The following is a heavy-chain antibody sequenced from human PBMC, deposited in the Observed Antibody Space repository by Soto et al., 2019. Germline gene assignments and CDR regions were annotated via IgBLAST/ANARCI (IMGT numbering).Heavy chain of an antibody. J-gene: IGHJ6*03. Sequence: EVQLVESGGGLVKPGGSLRLSCTASGFAFNTYSMNWVRQAPGKGLEWVSSINEASTYIYYADSLRGRITISRDNAKVSLFLQMNSLRPDDTAVYYCVRERGRYFRSGYMDLWGDGATVTVSS. D-gene: IGHD3-9*01. CDR3: VRERGRYFRSGYMDL. CDR1: GFAFNTYS. V-gene: IGHV3-21*02. CDR2: INEASTYI.